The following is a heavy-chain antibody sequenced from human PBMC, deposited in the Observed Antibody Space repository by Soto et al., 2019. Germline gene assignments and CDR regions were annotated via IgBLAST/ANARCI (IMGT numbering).Heavy chain of an antibody. CDR2: VFHTGST. J-gene: IGHJ4*02. CDR3: ASLYYSRNS. CDR1: GGSISSSTYY. Sequence: QLQLQESGPGLVKPSETLSLTCTVSGGSISSSTYYWGWIRQPPGGGLEWIVSVFHTGSTYYNPSLKSRVTMSVDTSNNQFSLNLSSVTAKDTSMYYCASLYYSRNSWGQGTLVIVSS. V-gene: IGHV4-39*01. D-gene: IGHD2-15*01.